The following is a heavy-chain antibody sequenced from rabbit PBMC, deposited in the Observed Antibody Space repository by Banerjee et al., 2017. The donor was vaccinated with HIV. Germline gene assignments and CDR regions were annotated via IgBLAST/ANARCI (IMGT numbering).Heavy chain of an antibody. Sequence: QQQLVESGGGLVQPEGSLTLTCKASGFDFSSNTMCWVRQAPGKGPEWIACIYNNDGSTYYANWVNGRFTISRSTSLNTVTLQMTSLTAADTATYFCAREIWTDFAGDGYGLDLWGQGTLVTVS. CDR2: IYNNDGST. V-gene: IGHV1S47*01. CDR1: GFDFSSNT. J-gene: IGHJ3*01. D-gene: IGHD6-1*01. CDR3: AREIWTDFAGDGYGLDL.